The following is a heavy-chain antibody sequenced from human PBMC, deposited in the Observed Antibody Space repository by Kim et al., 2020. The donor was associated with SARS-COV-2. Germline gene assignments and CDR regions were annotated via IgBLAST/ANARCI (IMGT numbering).Heavy chain of an antibody. J-gene: IGHJ4*02. CDR2: IKPNDGNT. CDR1: GYRFTSYY. Sequence: ASVKVSCKASGYRFTSYYIHWVRQAPGQGLEWMGIIKPNDGNTAYAPRFQGRVTMTSDTSASSVSMEQSSLRSEDTAVYFCARELPDTFNFDYWGQGAQV. CDR3: ARELPDTFNFDY. D-gene: IGHD2-2*01. V-gene: IGHV1-46*01.